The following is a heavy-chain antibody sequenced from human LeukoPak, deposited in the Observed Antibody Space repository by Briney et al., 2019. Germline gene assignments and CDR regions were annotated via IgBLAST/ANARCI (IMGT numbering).Heavy chain of an antibody. Sequence: PGGSLRLSCAASGFTFSSYSMNWVRQAPGKGLEWVSSISSSSSYIYYADSVKGRFTISRDNAKNSLYLQMNSLRAEDTAVYYCARGFREWLVLWGAFDIWGQGTMVTVSS. CDR3: ARGFREWLVLWGAFDI. CDR1: GFTFSSYS. V-gene: IGHV3-21*01. J-gene: IGHJ3*02. CDR2: ISSSSSYI. D-gene: IGHD6-19*01.